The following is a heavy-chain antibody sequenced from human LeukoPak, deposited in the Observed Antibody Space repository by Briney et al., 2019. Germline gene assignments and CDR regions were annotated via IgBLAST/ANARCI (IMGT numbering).Heavy chain of an antibody. V-gene: IGHV3-30*02. D-gene: IGHD2-15*01. CDR3: AKGPVGYRGGGSCYHWFDP. CDR2: IRYDGSNK. J-gene: IGHJ5*02. CDR1: GFTFSTYG. Sequence: GGSLRLSCAAPGFTFSTYGMHWVRQAPGKGPEWVAFIRYDGSNKDYVDSVKGRFTISRDNSKNTLYLQMHSLRADDTAVYYCAKGPVGYRGGGSCYHWFDPWGQGTLVTVSS.